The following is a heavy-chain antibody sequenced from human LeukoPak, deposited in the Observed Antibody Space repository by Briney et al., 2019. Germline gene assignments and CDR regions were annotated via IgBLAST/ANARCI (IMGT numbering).Heavy chain of an antibody. CDR3: ATYPHYYGTSGVDY. Sequence: PSETLSLTCNVSGGSISSYYWNWIRQPPGKGLEWIGYVSYSGSTHYNPSLESRVTILADTSTSQVSLTLSSVTAEDTAVYYCATYPHYYGTSGVDYWGQGTLVTVSS. CDR2: VSYSGST. CDR1: GGSISSYY. V-gene: IGHV4-59*08. J-gene: IGHJ4*02. D-gene: IGHD3-10*01.